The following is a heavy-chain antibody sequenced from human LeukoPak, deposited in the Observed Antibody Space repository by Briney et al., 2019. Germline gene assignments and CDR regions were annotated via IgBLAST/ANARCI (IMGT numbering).Heavy chain of an antibody. J-gene: IGHJ5*02. V-gene: IGHV4-34*01. CDR3: AGGLKFDP. Sequence: SETLSLTCAVYGGSFSGYYWSWIRQPPGKGLEWIGEINHSGSTNYNPSLKSRVTISVDTSKNQFSLKLSSVTAADTAVYYCAGGLKFDPWGQGTLVTASS. CDR2: INHSGST. CDR1: GGSFSGYY.